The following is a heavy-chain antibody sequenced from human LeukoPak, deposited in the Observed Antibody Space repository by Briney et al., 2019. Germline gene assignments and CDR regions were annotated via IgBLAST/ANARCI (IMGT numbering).Heavy chain of an antibody. Sequence: SETLSLTCSVSGDSVSRSDSYWDWIRQPPGKGLEWIGTIYYSGRTYYSPSLKSRVTMSVDPSNNQFSLNLRSVTAADTALYYCARRRYYDSSGYLEWGQGTLLSVSS. V-gene: IGHV4-39*01. CDR2: IYYSGRT. J-gene: IGHJ1*01. CDR1: GDSVSRSDSY. CDR3: ARRRYYDSSGYLE. D-gene: IGHD3-22*01.